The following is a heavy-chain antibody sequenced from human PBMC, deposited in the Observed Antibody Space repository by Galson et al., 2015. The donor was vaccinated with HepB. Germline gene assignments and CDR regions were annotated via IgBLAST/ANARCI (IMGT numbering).Heavy chain of an antibody. V-gene: IGHV1-46*01. CDR1: GYTFTSSH. CDR2: ITPDTGAT. D-gene: IGHD1-26*01. CDR3: AREVGATCFFDY. J-gene: IGHJ4*02. Sequence: SVKVSCKASGYTFTSSHIHWVRQAPGQGLEWMGIITPDTGATNYAQKFRGRVTMTSDTSTNTVFMEMNSLTSEDTAVYCCAREVGATCFFDYWGQGTLVTVSS.